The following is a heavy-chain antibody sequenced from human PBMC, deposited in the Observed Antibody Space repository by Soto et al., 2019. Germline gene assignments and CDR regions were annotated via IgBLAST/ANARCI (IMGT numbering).Heavy chain of an antibody. CDR1: GFTFRSYV. CDR2: TSYDGSNK. Sequence: QVQLVESGGGVVQPGTSLRLSCVGSGFTFRSYVIHWVRQAPGKGLEWVALTSYDGSNKYYDDSVKGPFTISRDNSRNTVDLQMDRLRLECTGLYYCARWGTTGGLDVWGQGTLVSVSS. D-gene: IGHD3-16*01. J-gene: IGHJ4*02. V-gene: IGHV3-30*05. CDR3: ARWGTTGGLDV.